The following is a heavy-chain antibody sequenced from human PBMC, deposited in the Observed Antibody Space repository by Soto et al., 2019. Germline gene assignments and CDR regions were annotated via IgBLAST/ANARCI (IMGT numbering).Heavy chain of an antibody. CDR2: INAGNGNT. J-gene: IGHJ6*02. V-gene: IGHV1-3*01. D-gene: IGHD2-15*01. Sequence: QVQLVQSGAEVKKPGASVKVSCKASGYTFTSYAMHWVRQAPGQRLEWMGWINAGNGNTKYSQKFQGRVTITRDTSASTAYMELSSLRSEDTAVYYCARDLGYCSGGSCYNYYYGMAVWGQGTTVTVSS. CDR1: GYTFTSYA. CDR3: ARDLGYCSGGSCYNYYYGMAV.